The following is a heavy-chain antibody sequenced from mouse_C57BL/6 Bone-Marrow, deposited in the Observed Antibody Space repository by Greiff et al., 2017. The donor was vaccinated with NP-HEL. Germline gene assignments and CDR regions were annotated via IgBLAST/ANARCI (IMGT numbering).Heavy chain of an antibody. Sequence: QVQLQQSGAELVRPGASVTLSCKASGYTFTDYEMHWVKQTPVHGLEWIGAIDPETGGTAYNQKFKGKAILTADKSSSTAYMELRSLTSEDSAVDYCTRWGTTVVRDSDYWGQGTTLTVSS. CDR2: IDPETGGT. CDR1: GYTFTDYE. CDR3: TRWGTTVVRDSDY. J-gene: IGHJ2*01. V-gene: IGHV1-15*01. D-gene: IGHD1-1*01.